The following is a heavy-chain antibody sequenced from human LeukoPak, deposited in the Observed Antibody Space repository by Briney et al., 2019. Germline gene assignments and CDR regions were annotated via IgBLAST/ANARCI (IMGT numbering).Heavy chain of an antibody. CDR3: ARGNELPKTSGHYSFDY. CDR1: TGSMNTFF. CDR2: VSGSGTA. J-gene: IGHJ4*02. V-gene: IGHV4-4*07. Sequence: SETLSLTCTVSTGSMNTFFWTWVRQPAGKGLEWIGRVSGSGTAYHNPSLGSRVSISLDTSNNQLFLKVFSVTAADTAVYYCARGNELPKTSGHYSFDYWSQGVLVSVSS. D-gene: IGHD1-1*01.